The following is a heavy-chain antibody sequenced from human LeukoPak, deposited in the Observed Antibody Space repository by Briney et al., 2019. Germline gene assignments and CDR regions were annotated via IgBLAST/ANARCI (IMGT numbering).Heavy chain of an antibody. CDR1: GYTFTGYY. D-gene: IGHD3-10*01. CDR2: INPNSGGT. CDR3: ARVYVRFGELLGY. V-gene: IGHV1-2*02. Sequence: ASVKVSCKASGYTFTGYYMHWVRQAPGQGLEWMGWINPNSGGTNYAQKFQGRVTMTRDTSISTAYMELSRLRSDDTAVYYCARVYVRFGELLGYWGQGTLVTVSS. J-gene: IGHJ4*02.